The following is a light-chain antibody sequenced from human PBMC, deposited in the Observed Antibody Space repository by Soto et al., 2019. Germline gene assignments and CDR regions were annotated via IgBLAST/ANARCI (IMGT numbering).Light chain of an antibody. J-gene: IGKJ5*01. CDR3: QQSYNTPIT. V-gene: IGKV1-39*01. CDR1: QSIASY. CDR2: AAS. Sequence: DIQMTPSPSPLSASLGDRVTLPCRASQSIASYLNWYQQRPGKAPKLLIHAASTLQSGVPSRFSGSGSGTDFTLTINSLQPEDFATYYCQQSYNTPITFGQGTRLEIK.